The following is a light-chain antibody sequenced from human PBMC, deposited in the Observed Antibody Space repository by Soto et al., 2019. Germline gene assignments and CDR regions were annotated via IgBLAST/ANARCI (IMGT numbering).Light chain of an antibody. Sequence: DTQMTQFPSTLSASIGDRVTITCRASQSVSRWLAWYQQKPGQAPKLLRHDAASSESGVPSRFSGSGSGTEFTLTISSLQPDYFATYYCQQYNRYPTFGQGTKLEIK. CDR2: DAA. J-gene: IGKJ2*01. CDR1: QSVSRW. V-gene: IGKV1-5*01. CDR3: QQYNRYPT.